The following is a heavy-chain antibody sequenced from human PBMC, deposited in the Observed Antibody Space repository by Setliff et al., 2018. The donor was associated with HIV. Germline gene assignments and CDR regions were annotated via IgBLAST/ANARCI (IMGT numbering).Heavy chain of an antibody. J-gene: IGHJ6*02. Sequence: GASVKVSCKASGYTFTGYYMHWVRQAPGQGLEWMGWINPNSGGTNYAQKFQGRVTMTRDTSISTAYMELSRLRSDDTAVYYCARDRWELRTNYYYYGMDVWGQGTTVTVSS. CDR3: ARDRWELRTNYYYYGMDV. D-gene: IGHD1-26*01. V-gene: IGHV1-2*02. CDR1: GYTFTGYY. CDR2: INPNSGGT.